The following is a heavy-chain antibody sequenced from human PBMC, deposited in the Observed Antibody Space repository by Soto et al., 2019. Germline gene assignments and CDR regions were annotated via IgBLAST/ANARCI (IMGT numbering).Heavy chain of an antibody. CDR2: ISGSGGTS. Sequence: EVQLLESGGGLVQPGGSLRLSCAASGFTFRDYAMSWVRQAPENGLQWVSSISGSGGTSYYADSVKGRFTISRDNSKNTLYLRMNSLSAEDTALYYCAKDPGNWNYGNWFDPWGQGTLVTVSS. J-gene: IGHJ5*02. CDR3: AKDPGNWNYGNWFDP. D-gene: IGHD1-7*01. V-gene: IGHV3-23*01. CDR1: GFTFRDYA.